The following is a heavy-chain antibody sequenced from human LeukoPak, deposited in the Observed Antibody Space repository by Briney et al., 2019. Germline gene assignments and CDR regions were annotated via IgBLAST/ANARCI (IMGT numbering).Heavy chain of an antibody. CDR1: GDSVSSNSAA. J-gene: IGHJ5*01. V-gene: IGHV6-1*01. CDR2: TYYRSKWFN. Sequence: SQTLSLTCAISGDSVSSNSAAWNWIRQSPSRGLEWLGRTYYRSKWFNDYAISVKGRITINPDTSKNQFSLHLTSVTPEDTAVYFCARGSILDSWXXXILVTVSS. CDR3: ARGSILDS.